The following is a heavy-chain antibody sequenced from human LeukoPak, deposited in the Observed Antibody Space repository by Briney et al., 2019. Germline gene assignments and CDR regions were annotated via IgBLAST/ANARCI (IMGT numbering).Heavy chain of an antibody. V-gene: IGHV4-30-2*01. D-gene: IGHD6-13*01. J-gene: IGHJ5*02. CDR2: ILHGGGT. CDR3: ARSLFRCSSSWKGWFDP. Sequence: PSQTLSLTCAGSGGSINSDSWSWIRQPPGKGLEWVGYILHGGGTYSNPSLKSRVTISVDRSKNQFSLKLTSVTAADTAVYYCARSLFRCSSSWKGWFDPWGQGTLVTVSS. CDR1: GGSINSDS.